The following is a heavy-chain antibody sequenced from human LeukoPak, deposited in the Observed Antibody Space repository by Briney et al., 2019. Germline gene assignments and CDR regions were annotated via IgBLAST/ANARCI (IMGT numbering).Heavy chain of an antibody. CDR1: GFTFSDYY. CDR3: ARVLDGEVIFGY. V-gene: IGHV3-11*06. J-gene: IGHJ4*02. Sequence: GGSLRLSCAASGFTFSDYYMSWIRQAPGKGLEWVSYISSRSGYTNYADSVKGRFTISRDNAKNSLYLQMNSLRAEDTAVYYCARVLDGEVIFGYWGQGTLVTASS. D-gene: IGHD2-21*01. CDR2: ISSRSGYT.